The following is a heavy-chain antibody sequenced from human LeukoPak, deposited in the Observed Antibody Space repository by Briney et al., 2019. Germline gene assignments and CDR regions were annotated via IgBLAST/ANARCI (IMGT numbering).Heavy chain of an antibody. CDR1: GGSISSSSYY. J-gene: IGHJ4*02. V-gene: IGHV4-39*07. Sequence: SETLSLTCTVSGGSISSSSYYWGWIRQPPGKGLEWIGSIYYSGSTYYNPSLKSRVTISVDTSKNQFSLKLSSVTAADTAVYYCASGIAAGGYYFDYWGQGTLVTVSS. CDR2: IYYSGST. CDR3: ASGIAAGGYYFDY. D-gene: IGHD6-13*01.